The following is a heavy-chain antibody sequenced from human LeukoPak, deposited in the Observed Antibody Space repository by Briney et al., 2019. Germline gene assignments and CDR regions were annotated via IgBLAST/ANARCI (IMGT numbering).Heavy chain of an antibody. CDR1: GGSFSSYY. Sequence: SETLSLTCAVYGGSFSSYYWSWIRQPPGKGLEWIGYIYYSGSTNYNPSLKSRVTISVDTSKNQFSLKLSSVTAADTAVYYCAALTYNYNSYWFDPWGQGTLVTVSS. CDR2: IYYSGST. V-gene: IGHV4-59*01. CDR3: AALTYNYNSYWFDP. J-gene: IGHJ5*02. D-gene: IGHD5-24*01.